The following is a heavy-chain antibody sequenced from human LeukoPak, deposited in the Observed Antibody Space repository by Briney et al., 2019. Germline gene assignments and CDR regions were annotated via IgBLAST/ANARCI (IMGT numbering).Heavy chain of an antibody. Sequence: PSETLSLTCTVSGGSISSFYWTWIRQPPEKGLEWIGYISYSGSTNYNPSPKSRVTISVDTSKNQFSLKLSSVTAADTAVYYCARGHGNFDYWGQGTLVTVSS. CDR2: ISYSGST. J-gene: IGHJ4*02. CDR3: ARGHGNFDY. V-gene: IGHV4-59*01. CDR1: GGSISSFY.